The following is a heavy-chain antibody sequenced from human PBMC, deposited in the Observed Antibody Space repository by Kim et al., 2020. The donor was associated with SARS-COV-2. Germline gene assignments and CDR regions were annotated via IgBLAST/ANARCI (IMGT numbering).Heavy chain of an antibody. CDR2: IWYDGSNK. Sequence: GGSLRLSCAASGFTFSSYGMHWVRQAPGKGLEWVAVIWYDGSNKYYADSVKGRFNISRDTSKNTLYLQMNSQRAEDTAVYYCAKDRSCLYVWGSYSGMDVWGQGTTVTVSS. J-gene: IGHJ6*02. CDR3: AKDRSCLYVWGSYSGMDV. D-gene: IGHD3-16*01. CDR1: GFTFSSYG. V-gene: IGHV3-33*06.